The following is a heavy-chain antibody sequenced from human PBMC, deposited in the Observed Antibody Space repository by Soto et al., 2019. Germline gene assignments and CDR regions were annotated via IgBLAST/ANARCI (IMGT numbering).Heavy chain of an antibody. V-gene: IGHV1-18*01. CDR3: XXXXVXXXGGLDV. CDR1: GYTFSSYG. J-gene: IGHJ6*02. Sequence: QVQLVQSGAEMKKPGASVKVSCKTSGYTFSSYGFSWVRQAPGQGLEWMGWISGYTGNTNYAQKFQGRVTMTTDTXXXXXXXXXXXXXXXXXXXXXXXXXXVXXXGGLDVWGQGTTVAVS. CDR2: ISGYTGNT.